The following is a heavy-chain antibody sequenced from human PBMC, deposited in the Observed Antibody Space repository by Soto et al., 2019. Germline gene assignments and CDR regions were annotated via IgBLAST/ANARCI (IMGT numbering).Heavy chain of an antibody. Sequence: QVQLQESGPGLVKPSETLSLTCTVSGGSMSSYYWSWIRQPPGKGLEWIGSIYYSGSTNYNPSLKSRVTISVDTSKNQFSLKLSSVTAADTAVYYCARFKLLWFGEPFFDYWGQGTLVPVSS. D-gene: IGHD3-10*01. CDR1: GGSMSSYY. V-gene: IGHV4-59*01. CDR3: ARFKLLWFGEPFFDY. J-gene: IGHJ4*02. CDR2: IYYSGST.